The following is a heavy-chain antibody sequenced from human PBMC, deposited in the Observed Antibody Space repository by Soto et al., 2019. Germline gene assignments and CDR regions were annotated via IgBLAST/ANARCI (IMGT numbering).Heavy chain of an antibody. V-gene: IGHV3-30*18. CDR3: AKSEVGATTSFDYYVVDV. J-gene: IGHJ6*02. CDR1: GLTFSTYG. D-gene: IGHD1-26*01. CDR2: VSYDGSNK. Sequence: PGVSLRLSCAAAGLTFSTYGLYWVRQAPGKGLEWVAAVSYDGSNKHYADSVKGRFTISRDNSKNTLYLHMNSLSAEDSAMYYCAKSEVGATTSFDYYVVDVLGQGTTVTVS.